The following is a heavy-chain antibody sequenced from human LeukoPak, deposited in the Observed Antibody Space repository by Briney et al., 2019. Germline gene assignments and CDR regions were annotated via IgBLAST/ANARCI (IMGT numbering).Heavy chain of an antibody. J-gene: IGHJ4*02. D-gene: IGHD3-3*01. CDR1: GFTFTTYE. CDR3: AKVGFSEMEWLLYSDH. CDR2: IESGGGTT. Sequence: GGSLRLSCAASGFTFTTYEMNWVRQAPGKGLEWASSIESGGGTTHYADSVKGRFTISRDNSKKMVYLQMNSLGAEDTAIYYCAKVGFSEMEWLLYSDHWGQGTLVTVSS. V-gene: IGHV3-23*03.